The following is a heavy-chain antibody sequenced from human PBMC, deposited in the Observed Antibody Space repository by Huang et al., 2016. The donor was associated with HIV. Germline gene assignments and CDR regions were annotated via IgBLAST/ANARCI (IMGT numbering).Heavy chain of an antibody. CDR3: AREGPKGTTMV. J-gene: IGHJ4*02. Sequence: QVQLVESGGGVVQPGRSLRLSCAASGFTFSSDAMHWVRQAPGKGLEWVTIRSYDGRNKYYADSVKGRFTISRDNSKNTLYLQMNSLRAEDTAVYYCAREGPKGTTMVWGQGTLVTVSS. CDR1: GFTFSSDA. D-gene: IGHD5-18*01. V-gene: IGHV3-30*04. CDR2: RSYDGRNK.